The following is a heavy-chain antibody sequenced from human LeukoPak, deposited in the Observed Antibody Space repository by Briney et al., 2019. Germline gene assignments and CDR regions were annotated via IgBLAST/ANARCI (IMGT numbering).Heavy chain of an antibody. CDR3: ARVSYCGGDCSTGAFDI. J-gene: IGHJ4*02. Sequence: SVKVSCKASRGTFSSYAISWVRQAPGQGLEWMGGIIPIFGTANYAQKFQGRVTITADESTSTAYMELSSLRSEDTAVYYCARVSYCGGDCSTGAFDIWGQGTLVTVSS. CDR1: RGTFSSYA. V-gene: IGHV1-69*13. D-gene: IGHD2-21*02. CDR2: IIPIFGTA.